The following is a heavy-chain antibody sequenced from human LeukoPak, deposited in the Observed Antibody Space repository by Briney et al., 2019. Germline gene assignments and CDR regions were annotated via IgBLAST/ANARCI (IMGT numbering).Heavy chain of an antibody. Sequence: GGSLRLSCAASGFTVSSNYMSWVRQAPGKGLEWVSVIYSGGSTYYADSVKGRFTISRDNSKNTLYLQMNSLRAEDTAVYYCAKGSRATYYYGSGSYELSAWGQGTLVTVSS. CDR1: GFTVSSNY. V-gene: IGHV3-66*02. D-gene: IGHD3-10*01. CDR3: AKGSRATYYYGSGSYELSA. J-gene: IGHJ5*02. CDR2: IYSGGST.